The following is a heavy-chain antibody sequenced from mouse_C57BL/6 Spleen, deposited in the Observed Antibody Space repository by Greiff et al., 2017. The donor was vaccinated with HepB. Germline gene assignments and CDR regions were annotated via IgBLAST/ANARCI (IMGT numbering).Heavy chain of an antibody. CDR2: IDPETGGT. J-gene: IGHJ2*01. CDR3: TRWGITKYYFDY. CDR1: GYTFTDYE. Sequence: QVQLKQSGAELVRPGASVTLSCKASGYTFTDYEMHWVKQTPVHGLEWIGAIDPETGGTAYNQKFKGKAILTADKSSSTAYMELRSLTSEDSAVYYCTRWGITKYYFDYWGQGTTLTVSS. V-gene: IGHV1-15*01. D-gene: IGHD2-4*01.